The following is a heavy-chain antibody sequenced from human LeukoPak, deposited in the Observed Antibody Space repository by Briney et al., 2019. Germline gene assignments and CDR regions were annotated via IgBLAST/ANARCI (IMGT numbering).Heavy chain of an antibody. CDR2: ISWNSGSI. CDR1: GFTFDDYA. J-gene: IGHJ3*02. CDR3: AKGFSSSWSDAFDI. D-gene: IGHD6-13*01. V-gene: IGHV3-9*01. Sequence: PGGSLRLSCAASGFTFDDYAMHWVRQAPGKGLEWVSGISWNSGSIGYADSVKGRFTISRDNAKNSLYLQVNSLRAEDTALYYCAKGFSSSWSDAFDIWGQGTMVTVSS.